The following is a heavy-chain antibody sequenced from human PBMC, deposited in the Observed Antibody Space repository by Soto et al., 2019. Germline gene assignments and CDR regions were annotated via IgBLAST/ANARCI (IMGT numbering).Heavy chain of an antibody. CDR3: ARAYGEQLEQYYFDY. J-gene: IGHJ4*02. D-gene: IGHD6-6*01. CDR2: IYYSGST. CDR1: GGSISSYY. V-gene: IGHV4-59*01. Sequence: SETLSLTCTVSGGSISSYYWSWIRQPPGKGLEWIGYIYYSGSTNYNPSLKSRVTISVDXXXXXXXXXXXSXTXADTAVYYXARAYGEQLEQYYFDYWGQGTLVTVSS.